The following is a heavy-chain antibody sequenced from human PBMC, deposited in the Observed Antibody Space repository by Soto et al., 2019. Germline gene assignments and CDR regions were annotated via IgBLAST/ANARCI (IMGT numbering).Heavy chain of an antibody. D-gene: IGHD5-12*01. CDR3: ASSVAKYYYYGMDV. CDR1: GGTFSSYT. Sequence: SVKVSCKASGGTFSSYTISWVRQAPGQGLEWMGRIIPIFGTANYAQKFQGRVTITADESTSTAYMELSSLRSEDTAVYYCASSVAKYYYYGMDVWGQGTTVTVSS. CDR2: IIPIFGTA. J-gene: IGHJ6*02. V-gene: IGHV1-69*13.